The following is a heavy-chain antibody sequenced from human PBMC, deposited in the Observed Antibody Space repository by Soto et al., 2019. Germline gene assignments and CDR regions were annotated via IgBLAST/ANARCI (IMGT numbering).Heavy chain of an antibody. V-gene: IGHV3-21*01. CDR2: ISSSGYI. D-gene: IGHD2-15*01. CDR3: ARDCSGGSCYPAMEV. Sequence: GGSLRLSCASSVFNFNSYAINCVRQSPGKRLEWLSSISSSGYIFSTDSVRGRFTISRDNAKNSVYLQINSLRAEDTAVYFCARDCSGGSCYPAMEVWGQGPLVIGS. J-gene: IGHJ4*03. CDR1: VFNFNSYA.